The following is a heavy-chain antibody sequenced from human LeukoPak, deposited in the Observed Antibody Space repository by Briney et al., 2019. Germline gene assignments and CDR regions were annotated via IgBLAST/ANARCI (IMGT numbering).Heavy chain of an antibody. CDR2: ISWNSGTV. CDR1: GFTFSSYW. J-gene: IGHJ6*02. Sequence: GGSLRLSCAASGFTFSSYWMHWVRQAPGKGLEWVSGISWNSGTVGYADSVKGRFAISRDNAKNSLYLQMNSLRAEDTALYYCVKDVGRNYYYGMDVWGQGTTVTVSS. V-gene: IGHV3-9*01. CDR3: VKDVGRNYYYGMDV.